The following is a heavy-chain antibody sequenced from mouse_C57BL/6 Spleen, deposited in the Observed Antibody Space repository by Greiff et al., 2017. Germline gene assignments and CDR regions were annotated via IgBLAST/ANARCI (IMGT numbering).Heavy chain of an antibody. Sequence: VKLLESGPGLVQPSQSLSITCTVSGFSLTSSGVHWVRQSPGKGLEWLGVIWRGGSTDYNAAFMSRLSITKDNSKSQVFFKMNSLQADDTAIYYCAKSFYDDGYYAMDYWGQGTSVTVSS. D-gene: IGHD2-12*01. CDR3: AKSFYDDGYYAMDY. CDR1: GFSLTSSG. J-gene: IGHJ4*01. V-gene: IGHV2-5*01. CDR2: IWRGGST.